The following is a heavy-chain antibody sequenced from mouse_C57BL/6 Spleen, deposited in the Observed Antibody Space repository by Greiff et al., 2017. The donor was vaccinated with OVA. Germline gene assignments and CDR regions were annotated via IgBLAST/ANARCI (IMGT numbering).Heavy chain of an antibody. CDR1: GYTFTSYW. Sequence: VQLQQPGAELVKPGASVKLSCKASGYTFTSYWMQWVKQRPGQGLEWIGEIDPSDSYTNYNQKFKGKATLTVDTSSSTAYMQLSSLTSEDSAVYYCARCPTGTGFDYWGQGTTLTVSS. V-gene: IGHV1-50*01. CDR2: IDPSDSYT. D-gene: IGHD4-1*02. J-gene: IGHJ2*01. CDR3: ARCPTGTGFDY.